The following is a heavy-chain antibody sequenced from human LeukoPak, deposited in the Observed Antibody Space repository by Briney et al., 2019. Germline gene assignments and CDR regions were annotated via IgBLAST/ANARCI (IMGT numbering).Heavy chain of an antibody. D-gene: IGHD3-10*01. CDR3: ARARAAGSGSYYPILFDY. V-gene: IGHV4-30-2*01. J-gene: IGHJ4*02. CDR1: GGSISSGGYS. Sequence: PSQTLSLTCAVSGGSISSGGYSWSWIRQPPGKGLEWIGYIYHSGSTYYNPSLKSRVTISVDRSKNRFSLKLSSVTAADTAVYYCARARAAGSGSYYPILFDYWGQGTLVTVSS. CDR2: IYHSGST.